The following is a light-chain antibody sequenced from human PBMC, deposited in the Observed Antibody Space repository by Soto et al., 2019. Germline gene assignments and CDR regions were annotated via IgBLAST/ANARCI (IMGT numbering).Light chain of an antibody. CDR2: KAS. Sequence: DIQMTQSPSTLSASVGDRVSITCRAGQSISSWLAWYQRKPGKAPKLLIYKASTLKSGVPSRFSGSGSGTDFTLTISSLQPEDFSTYYCPPFNNYPPTFGGGTKVYIK. CDR3: PPFNNYPPT. J-gene: IGKJ4*01. CDR1: QSISSW. V-gene: IGKV1-5*03.